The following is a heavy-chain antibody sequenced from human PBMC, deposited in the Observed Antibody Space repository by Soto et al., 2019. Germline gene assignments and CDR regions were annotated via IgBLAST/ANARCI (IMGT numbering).Heavy chain of an antibody. D-gene: IGHD2-2*01. V-gene: IGHV1-3*01. CDR3: ARAACSSTSCYNYYAYGMDV. Sequence: ASVKVSCKASGYTFTTYSMHWVRQAPGQRLEWMGWIHAGNGNTEHSQKFQGRVTITRDTSASTAYLELGSLRSEDTAVYYCARAACSSTSCYNYYAYGMDVWGQGTAVTVSS. CDR2: IHAGNGNT. CDR1: GYTFTTYS. J-gene: IGHJ6*02.